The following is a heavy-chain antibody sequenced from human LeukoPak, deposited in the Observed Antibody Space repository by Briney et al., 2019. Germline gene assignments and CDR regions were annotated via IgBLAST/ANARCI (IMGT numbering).Heavy chain of an antibody. Sequence: SQTLSLTCTVSGGSISSGGYYWSWIRQHPGKGLEWIGYIYYSGSTYYNPSLKSRVTISVDMSKNQFSLKLSSVTAADTAVYYWAGNIATRSGPGPFDYWGQETLVTVSS. CDR1: GGSISSGGYY. V-gene: IGHV4-31*03. CDR2: IYYSGST. CDR3: AGNIATRSGPGPFDY. D-gene: IGHD5-18*01. J-gene: IGHJ4*02.